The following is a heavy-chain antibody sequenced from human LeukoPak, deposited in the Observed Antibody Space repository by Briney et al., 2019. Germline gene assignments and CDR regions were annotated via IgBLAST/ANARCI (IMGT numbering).Heavy chain of an antibody. J-gene: IGHJ6*03. CDR1: GYTFTNYG. Sequence: ASVKVSCKASGYTFTNYGISWVRQAPGQGLEWMGWISAYNGNTNYAQKLQGRVTMTTDTSTSTAYMELRSLRSDDTAVYYCARSVVPVAMHYYYYMDVWGKGTTVTVSS. CDR3: ARSVVPVAMHYYYYMDV. CDR2: ISAYNGNT. V-gene: IGHV1-18*01. D-gene: IGHD2-2*01.